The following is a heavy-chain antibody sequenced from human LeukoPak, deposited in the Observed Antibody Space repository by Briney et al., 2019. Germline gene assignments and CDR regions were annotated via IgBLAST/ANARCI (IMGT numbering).Heavy chain of an antibody. V-gene: IGHV1-69*01. CDR3: ARGGLYCSSTSCYQDY. D-gene: IGHD2-2*01. Sequence: SVKVSCKASGGTFSSYSISWVRQAPGQGLEWMGGIIPIFGTANYAQKFQGRVTITADESTSTAYMELSSLRSEDTAVYYCARGGLYCSSTSCYQDYWGQGTLVTVSS. CDR1: GGTFSSYS. J-gene: IGHJ4*02. CDR2: IIPIFGTA.